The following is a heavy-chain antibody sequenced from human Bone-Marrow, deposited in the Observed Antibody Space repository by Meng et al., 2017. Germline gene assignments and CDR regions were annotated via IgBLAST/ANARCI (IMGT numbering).Heavy chain of an antibody. V-gene: IGHV4-39*07. CDR3: ARDQISKNYYGSGSTIDY. Sequence: GSLRLSCTVSGGSIRSGGYFWSWIRQPPGKGLEWIGSIYYSGSTYYNPSLKSRVTISVDTSKNQFSLKLSSVTAADTAVYYCARDQISKNYYGSGSTIDYWGQGTLVTVSS. D-gene: IGHD3-10*01. J-gene: IGHJ4*02. CDR1: GGSIRSGGYF. CDR2: IYYSGST.